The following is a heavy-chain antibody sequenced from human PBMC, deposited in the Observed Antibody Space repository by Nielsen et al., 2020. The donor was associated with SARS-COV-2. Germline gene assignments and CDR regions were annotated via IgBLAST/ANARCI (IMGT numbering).Heavy chain of an antibody. J-gene: IGHJ6*04. Sequence: SETLSLTCTVSGGSISSSIYYWGWIRQPPGKGLEWIGNISYSGSTSYNPSLKSRVTISVDTSKNQFSLKLSSVTAADTAVYYCAREDVDYGDYVPSVWGKGTTVTVSS. CDR1: GGSISSSIYY. D-gene: IGHD4-17*01. CDR3: AREDVDYGDYVPSV. CDR2: ISYSGST. V-gene: IGHV4-39*07.